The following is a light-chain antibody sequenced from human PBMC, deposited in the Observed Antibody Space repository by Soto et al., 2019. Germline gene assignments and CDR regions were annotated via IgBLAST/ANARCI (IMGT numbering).Light chain of an antibody. J-gene: IGLJ3*02. CDR1: SSDVGAFNF. CDR2: DVS. V-gene: IGLV2-14*03. Sequence: QSALTQPAAVSGSPGQSITISCTGTSSDVGAFNFVSWYQQHPGKAPKFVIYDVSNRPSGVSNRFSGSKSGNSASLTISGLQAEDEAYYYCSSYTTISTWVFGGGTQLTVL. CDR3: SSYTTISTWV.